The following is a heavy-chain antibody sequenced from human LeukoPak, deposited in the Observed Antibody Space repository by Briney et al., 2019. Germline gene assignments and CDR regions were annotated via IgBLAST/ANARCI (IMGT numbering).Heavy chain of an antibody. CDR3: ARAFGQYQLLSHYYMDV. CDR1: GYIFTSYY. D-gene: IGHD2-2*01. V-gene: IGHV1-46*01. CDR2: INPSGGST. Sequence: ASVKVSCKASGYIFTSYYMHWVRQAPGQGLEWMGIINPSGGSTSYAQKFQGRVTMTRDTSTSTVYMELSSLRSEDTAVYYCARAFGQYQLLSHYYMDVWGKGTTVTVSS. J-gene: IGHJ6*03.